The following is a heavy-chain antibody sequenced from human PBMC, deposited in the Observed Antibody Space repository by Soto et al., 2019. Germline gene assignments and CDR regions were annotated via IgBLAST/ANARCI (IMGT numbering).Heavy chain of an antibody. CDR3: ARWDGECTEVDWFAPRDF. CDR2: LVPKFGAP. J-gene: IGHJ4*02. CDR1: GGSFSSHC. D-gene: IGHD3-9*01. V-gene: IGHV1-69*06. Sequence: QAHLVQSGAEVKKPGSSVKVSCRASGGSFSSHCLIWVRQAPGQGLEWMGGLVPKFGAPKYAQKFQDRVKITADISTTTVYMELNRLKVEDTAMYFGARWDGECTEVDWFAPRDFWGQGTPRTVSS.